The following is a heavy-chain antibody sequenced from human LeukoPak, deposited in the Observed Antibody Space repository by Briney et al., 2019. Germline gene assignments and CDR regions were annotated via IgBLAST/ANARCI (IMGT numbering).Heavy chain of an antibody. CDR2: IYYSGST. J-gene: IGHJ4*02. D-gene: IGHD3-10*01. CDR1: GGSISSSSYY. CDR3: TRVGGAKFNYGYSDY. Sequence: SETLSLICTVSGGSISSSSYYWGWIRQPPGKGLEWIGSIYYSGSTSYNPSLKRRVSISVESSKNQFSLKLASVNAADTAVYYCTRVGGAKFNYGYSDYWGQGALVTVSS. V-gene: IGHV4-39*07.